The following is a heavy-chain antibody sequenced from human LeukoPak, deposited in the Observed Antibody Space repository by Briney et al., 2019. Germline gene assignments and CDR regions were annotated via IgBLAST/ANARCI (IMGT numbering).Heavy chain of an antibody. J-gene: IGHJ4*02. CDR2: ISSSGSTI. Sequence: GGSLRLSCAASRFTSSDYLMSCIRPAPGKGVEWVSYISSSGSTIHYADSVKGRVSISSDKDKNSLYLQMNSLRDEGTAVYDCARGSKMTGTAVFDCWGQGTLVTVSS. CDR3: ARGSKMTGTAVFDC. CDR1: RFTSSDYL. D-gene: IGHD1-7*01. V-gene: IGHV3-11*01.